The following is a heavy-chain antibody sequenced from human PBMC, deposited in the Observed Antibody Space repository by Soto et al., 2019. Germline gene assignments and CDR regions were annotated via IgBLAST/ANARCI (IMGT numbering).Heavy chain of an antibody. D-gene: IGHD6-13*01. CDR2: ISSSGSTI. CDR3: AREQQLVFDAFDI. Sequence: EVQLVESGGGLVQPGGSLRLSCAASGFTFSSYEMNWVRQAPGKGLEWVSCISSSGSTIYYADSVKGRFTISRDNAKNSLSLQMNSLRAEDTAVYYCAREQQLVFDAFDIWGQGTLVTVSS. V-gene: IGHV3-48*03. CDR1: GFTFSSYE. J-gene: IGHJ3*02.